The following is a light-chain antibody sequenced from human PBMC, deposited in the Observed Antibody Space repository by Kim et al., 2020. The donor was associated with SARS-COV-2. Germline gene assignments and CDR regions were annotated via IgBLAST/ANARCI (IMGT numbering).Light chain of an antibody. V-gene: IGKV3-20*01. CDR3: QQYGSSPT. J-gene: IGKJ1*01. Sequence: EIVLTQSPGTLSLSPGESATLSCKASQSIYGNSVAWYQHKPGQTPRLLIYDASSRATAIADRFSGSGSGTDFTLTISRLEPEDFALYYCQQYGSSPTFGQGTQVDIK. CDR1: QSIYGNS. CDR2: DAS.